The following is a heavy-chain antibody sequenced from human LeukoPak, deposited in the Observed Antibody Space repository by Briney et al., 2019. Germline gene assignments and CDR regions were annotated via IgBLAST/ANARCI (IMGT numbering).Heavy chain of an antibody. D-gene: IGHD4-17*01. Sequence: SETLSLTCTVSGASTSSYYWSWIRQPPGKGLEWIGYVYYSGSTKYNPSLKSRVTISVDTSKNQFSLKLSSVTAADTAVYYCARENYGDYAANWFDPWGQGTLVTVSS. CDR1: GASTSSYY. J-gene: IGHJ5*02. V-gene: IGHV4-59*01. CDR3: ARENYGDYAANWFDP. CDR2: VYYSGST.